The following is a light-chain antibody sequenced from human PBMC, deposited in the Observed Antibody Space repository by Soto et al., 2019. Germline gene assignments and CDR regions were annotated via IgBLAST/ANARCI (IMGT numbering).Light chain of an antibody. CDR3: QQYGGSPWT. CDR1: QSVSSNY. CDR2: GAS. V-gene: IGKV3-20*01. J-gene: IGKJ1*01. Sequence: EIALTQSPGTLSLSPGERATLSCRASQSVSSNYFAWYQQRRGQAPRLLLYGASSRATGVPDRFSGSGSGTDFTLTISRLEPEDFEVYYCQQYGGSPWTFGQGTKVEVK.